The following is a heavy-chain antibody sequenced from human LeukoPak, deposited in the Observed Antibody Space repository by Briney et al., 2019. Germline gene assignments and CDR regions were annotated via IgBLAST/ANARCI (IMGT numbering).Heavy chain of an antibody. CDR1: GFTFSDYT. D-gene: IGHD6-25*01. J-gene: IGHJ5*02. Sequence: GGSLRLFCAASGFTFSDYTINWVRQAPGKGLEWVANIKQDGSEKYYVDSVKGRFTISRDNAKKSLYLQMNNLRSDDTAVYYCARARAGIGWFDPWGQGTLVTVSS. CDR2: IKQDGSEK. V-gene: IGHV3-7*03. CDR3: ARARAGIGWFDP.